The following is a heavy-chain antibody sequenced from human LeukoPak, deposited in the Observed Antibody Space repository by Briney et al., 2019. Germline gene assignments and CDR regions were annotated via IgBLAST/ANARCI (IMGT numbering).Heavy chain of an antibody. CDR2: IKQDGSEK. Sequence: PGGSLRLSCAASGFTFSSYWMSWVRQAPGKGLEGVANIKQDGSEKYYVDSVKGRFTISRDNAKNSLYLQMNSLRAEDTAVYYCATGYSYGLPSHYYYMDVWGKGTTVTVSS. D-gene: IGHD5-18*01. J-gene: IGHJ6*03. CDR1: GFTFSSYW. CDR3: ATGYSYGLPSHYYYMDV. V-gene: IGHV3-7*01.